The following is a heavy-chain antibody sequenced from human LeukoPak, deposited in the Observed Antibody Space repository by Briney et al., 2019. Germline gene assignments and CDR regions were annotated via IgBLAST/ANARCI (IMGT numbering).Heavy chain of an antibody. J-gene: IGHJ6*02. D-gene: IGHD6-13*01. CDR2: IYYSGST. Sequence: SETLSLTCTLSGGSISSYYWSWIRQPPGKGPEWIGYIYYSGSTNYNPSLKSRVTISVDTSKNQFSLKLSSVTAADTAVYYCARDRVSIAAAGNYYYYGMDVWGQGTTVTVSS. CDR1: GGSISSYY. V-gene: IGHV4-59*12. CDR3: ARDRVSIAAAGNYYYYGMDV.